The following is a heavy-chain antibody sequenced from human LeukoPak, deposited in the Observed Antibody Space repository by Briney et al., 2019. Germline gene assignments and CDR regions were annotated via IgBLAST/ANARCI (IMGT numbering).Heavy chain of an antibody. CDR3: AGDTPPGGDYYFDY. CDR1: GFSFSTYG. J-gene: IGHJ4*02. V-gene: IGHV3-33*01. Sequence: GGSLRLSCAASGFSFSTYGMHWVRQAPGKGLEWVALIWNAGTNTYYADSVKGRFTISRDNSKNTLYLQTNSLRAEDTAVYYCAGDTPPGGDYYFDYWRQGTLVIVSS. D-gene: IGHD3-16*01. CDR2: IWNAGTNT.